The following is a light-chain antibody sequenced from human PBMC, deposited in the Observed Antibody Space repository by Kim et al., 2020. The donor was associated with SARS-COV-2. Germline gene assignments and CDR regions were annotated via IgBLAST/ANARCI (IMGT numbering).Light chain of an antibody. J-gene: IGKJ2*01. Sequence: LSPGERATLSCRASQSVASNHLAWFQQKPGQAPGLLIYGTSSRATGIPDRFRASESGTDFTLTISRLEPEDFAVYYCQQYDRSPYTFGQGTKLEI. CDR1: QSVASNH. V-gene: IGKV3-20*01. CDR3: QQYDRSPYT. CDR2: GTS.